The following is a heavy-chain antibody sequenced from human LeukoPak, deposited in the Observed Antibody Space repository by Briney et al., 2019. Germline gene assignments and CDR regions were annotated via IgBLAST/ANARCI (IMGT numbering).Heavy chain of an antibody. V-gene: IGHV1-69*01. D-gene: IGHD6-13*01. J-gene: IGHJ4*02. Sequence: SVKVSCKASGGTFSSYAISWVRQAPGQGLEWMGGIIPIFGTANYAQKFQGRVTITADESTSTAYMELSSLRSEDTAVYYCARLDMADSSSWSIGGYFDYWGQGTLVTVSS. CDR2: IIPIFGTA. CDR3: ARLDMADSSSWSIGGYFDY. CDR1: GGTFSSYA.